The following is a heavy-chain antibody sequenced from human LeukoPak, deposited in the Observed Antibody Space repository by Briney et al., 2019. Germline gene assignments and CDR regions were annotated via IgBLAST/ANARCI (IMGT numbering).Heavy chain of an antibody. V-gene: IGHV3-7*04. J-gene: IGHJ4*02. D-gene: IGHD2-21*02. CDR3: ARVVTAIQDY. CDR1: GGSFSGYY. CDR2: IKQDGSEK. Sequence: ETLSLTCAVYGGSFSGYYWSWVRQAPGKGLEWVANIKQDGSEKYYVDSVKGRFTISRDNAKNSLYLQMNSLRAEDTAVYYCARVVTAIQDYWGQGTLVTVSS.